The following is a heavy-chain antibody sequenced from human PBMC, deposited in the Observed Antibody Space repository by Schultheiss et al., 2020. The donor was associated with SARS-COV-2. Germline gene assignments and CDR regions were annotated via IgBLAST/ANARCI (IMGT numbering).Heavy chain of an antibody. J-gene: IGHJ4*02. Sequence: GGSLRLSFAASGFTFSSYAMHWVRQAPGKGLEYVSAISSNGGSTYYANSVKGRFTISRDNSKNTLYLQMGSLRAEDMAVYYCARVRRTVVTPWYDYWGQGTLVTVSS. CDR2: ISSNGGST. CDR3: ARVRRTVVTPWYDY. D-gene: IGHD4-23*01. V-gene: IGHV3-64*01. CDR1: GFTFSSYA.